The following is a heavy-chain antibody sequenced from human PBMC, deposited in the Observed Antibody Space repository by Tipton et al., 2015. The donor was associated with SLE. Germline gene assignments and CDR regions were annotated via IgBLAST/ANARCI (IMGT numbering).Heavy chain of an antibody. CDR1: GASFSNHS. J-gene: IGHJ4*02. CDR2: MYRSGTT. CDR3: ARLISAYDCNFDY. Sequence: TLSLTCTVSGASFSNHSWSWIRQPPGKGLEWIGYMYRSGTTKYNPSHKRRVTISVDTSTNRLSLQLSSVTAADTALYYCARLISAYDCNFDYWGQGTLVTVSS. D-gene: IGHD5-12*01. V-gene: IGHV4-59*11.